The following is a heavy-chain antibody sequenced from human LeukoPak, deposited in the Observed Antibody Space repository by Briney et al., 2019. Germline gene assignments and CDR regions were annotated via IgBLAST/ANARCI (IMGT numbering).Heavy chain of an antibody. Sequence: TGGSLRLSCAASGFTFSSYAMSWVRQAPGKGLEWVSAISGSGGSTYYADSVRGRFTISRDNSKNTLYLQMNSLRAEDTAVYYCAKVRSYDSSGSTDYWGQGTLVTVSS. CDR3: AKVRSYDSSGSTDY. V-gene: IGHV3-23*01. J-gene: IGHJ4*02. CDR2: ISGSGGST. D-gene: IGHD3-22*01. CDR1: GFTFSSYA.